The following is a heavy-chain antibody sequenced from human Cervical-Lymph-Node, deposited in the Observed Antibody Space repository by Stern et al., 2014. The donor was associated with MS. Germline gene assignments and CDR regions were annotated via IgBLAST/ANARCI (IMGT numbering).Heavy chain of an antibody. D-gene: IGHD1-1*01. V-gene: IGHV5-51*03. Sequence: EVQLVESGAEVRKPGESLRISCEVSGYRFTNNWIGWVRQVPGKGLEWMGIIYPGDPETRYSPSFPGQVTILVDKSNSITYLQWSSLKASDTAIYYCARRGHGYMGIDYWGQGTLVTVSS. J-gene: IGHJ4*02. CDR2: IYPGDPET. CDR1: GYRFTNNW. CDR3: ARRGHGYMGIDY.